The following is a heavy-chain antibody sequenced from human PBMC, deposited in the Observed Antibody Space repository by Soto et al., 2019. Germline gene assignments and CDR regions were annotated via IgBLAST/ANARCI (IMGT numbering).Heavy chain of an antibody. V-gene: IGHV1-18*01. J-gene: IGHJ4*02. D-gene: IGHD1-1*01. CDR2: ISAHNGNT. CDR3: ARGRYGDY. CDR1: GYTFTSYC. Sequence: QVHLVQSGAEVKKPGASVKVSCKASGYTFTSYCITWVRQAPGQGLEWMGWISAHNGNTDYAQKLQGRVIVTRDTSTSTAYMELRSLRSDDTAVYYCARGRYGDYWGQGALVTVSS.